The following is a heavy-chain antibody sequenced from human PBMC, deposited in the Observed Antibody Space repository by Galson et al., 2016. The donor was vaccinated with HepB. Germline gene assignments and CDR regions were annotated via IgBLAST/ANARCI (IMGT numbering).Heavy chain of an antibody. Sequence: SVKVSCKASGGTFNYHAINWVRQAPGQGLEWMGKIIPMFGTANYAQKSQGRVTITADESTSTGYMELSSLTSEDTAMYYCAREGIVTNHSPLDYWGQGTLVTVS. CDR1: GGTFNYHA. CDR2: IIPMFGTA. V-gene: IGHV1-69*13. CDR3: AREGIVTNHSPLDY. D-gene: IGHD5-12*01. J-gene: IGHJ4*02.